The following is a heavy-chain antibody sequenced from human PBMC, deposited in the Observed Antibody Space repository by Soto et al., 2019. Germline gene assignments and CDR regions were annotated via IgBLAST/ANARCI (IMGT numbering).Heavy chain of an antibody. D-gene: IGHD3-22*01. V-gene: IGHV4-59*01. Sequence: SETLSLTCTVSGGSINDYYWSWIRQPPGTGLEWVGHVSSSGSTKYTPSLQIRVTISVGTSKNQFSLNLNSVTATATAASYCARAEDNYYATSGHYVSCFAPWGQGIMVTVSS. CDR2: VSSSGST. J-gene: IGHJ5*02. CDR3: ARAEDNYYATSGHYVSCFAP. CDR1: GGSINDYY.